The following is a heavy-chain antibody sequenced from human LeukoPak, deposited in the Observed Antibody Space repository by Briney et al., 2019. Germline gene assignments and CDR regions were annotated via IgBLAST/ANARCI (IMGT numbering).Heavy chain of an antibody. D-gene: IGHD6-19*01. CDR3: ARDGFSGWDY. CDR2: ISSSSSYI. J-gene: IGHJ4*02. Sequence: GGSLRLSCAASGFTFSSYSMNWVRQAPGKGLEWVSSISSSSSYIYYADSVKGRFTISRDNAKNSLYLQMSSLRAEDTAVYYCARDGFSGWDYWGQGTLVTVSS. V-gene: IGHV3-21*01. CDR1: GFTFSSYS.